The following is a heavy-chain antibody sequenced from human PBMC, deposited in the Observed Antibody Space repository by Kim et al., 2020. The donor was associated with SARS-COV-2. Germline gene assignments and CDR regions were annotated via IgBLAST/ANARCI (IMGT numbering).Heavy chain of an antibody. CDR2: IWYDGSNK. CDR1: GFTFSSYG. D-gene: IGHD6-13*01. CDR3: ARDGVGSSWTEYYMDV. Sequence: GGSLRLSCAASGFTFSSYGMHWVRQAPGKGLEWVAVIWYDGSNKYYADSVKGRFTISRDNSKNTLYLQMNSLRAEDTAVYYCARDGVGSSWTEYYMDVWGKGTTVTASS. V-gene: IGHV3-33*01. J-gene: IGHJ6*03.